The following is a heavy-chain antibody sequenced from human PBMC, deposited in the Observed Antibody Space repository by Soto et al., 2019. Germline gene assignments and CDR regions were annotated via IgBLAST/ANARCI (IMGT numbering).Heavy chain of an antibody. CDR1: GYTFTSYA. CDR3: ARDNPWFGEFLGIGY. J-gene: IGHJ4*02. D-gene: IGHD3-10*01. Sequence: PRASVKVSCKASGYTFTSYAMHWVRQAPGQRLEWMGWINAGNGDTKYSQKFQGRVTITRDTSASTAYMELSSLRAEDTAVYYCARDNPWFGEFLGIGYWGQGTLVTVSS. V-gene: IGHV1-3*01. CDR2: INAGNGDT.